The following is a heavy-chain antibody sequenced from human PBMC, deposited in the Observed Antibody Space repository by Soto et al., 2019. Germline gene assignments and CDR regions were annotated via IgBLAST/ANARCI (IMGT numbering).Heavy chain of an antibody. Sequence: EVQLVQSGAEVKKPGESLKISCQGSGYSFTNYLIVWVRQMPGKGLEWMGLIYPGDSDTRYSPSFQGQVTISADKSINTAFLQWRSLKPSDTAMYYCARRGAGRGHYYDGMDVWGQGTTVTVSS. CDR2: IYPGDSDT. V-gene: IGHV5-51*01. CDR1: GYSFTNYL. J-gene: IGHJ6*02. CDR3: ARRGAGRGHYYDGMDV. D-gene: IGHD6-19*01.